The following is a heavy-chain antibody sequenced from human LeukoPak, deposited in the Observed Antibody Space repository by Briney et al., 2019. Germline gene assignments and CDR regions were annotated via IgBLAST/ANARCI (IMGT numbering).Heavy chain of an antibody. V-gene: IGHV5-51*01. CDR1: GYSFTSYW. D-gene: IGHD3-3*01. CDR3: ATAIITIFGVAPDAFDI. Sequence: GESLKISCKGSGYSFTSYWIGWVRQMPGKGLEWMGIIYPGDSDTRYSPSFQGQVTISADKSISTAYLQWSSLKASDTAMYYCATAIITIFGVAPDAFDIWGQGTMGTVSS. J-gene: IGHJ3*02. CDR2: IYPGDSDT.